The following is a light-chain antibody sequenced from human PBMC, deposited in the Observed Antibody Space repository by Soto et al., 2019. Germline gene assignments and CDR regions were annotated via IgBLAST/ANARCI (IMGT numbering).Light chain of an antibody. CDR2: AAS. V-gene: IGKV1-5*01. CDR3: LQHSSYPLT. Sequence: DIQMTHSPSTLSGSAGDRVTITCRASQSISSWLAWYQQKPGKAPKLLIYAASSLQSGVPSRFSGSGSGTEFTLTISSLQPEDFATYYCLQHSSYPLTFGRGTTVDIK. CDR1: QSISSW. J-gene: IGKJ4*01.